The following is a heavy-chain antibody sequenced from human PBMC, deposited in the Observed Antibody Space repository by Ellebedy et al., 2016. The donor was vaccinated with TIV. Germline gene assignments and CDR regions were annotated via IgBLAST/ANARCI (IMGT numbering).Heavy chain of an antibody. J-gene: IGHJ4*02. CDR3: ARAVSSGYYPFDY. CDR1: GFTFSDYY. V-gene: IGHV3-11*06. Sequence: GESLKISCAASGFTFSDYYMSWIRQAPGKGLEWVSYISSSSSYTNYAASVKGRFTISRDNAKNSLYLQMNSLRAEDTAVYYCARAVSSGYYPFDYWGQGTLVTVSS. D-gene: IGHD3-22*01. CDR2: ISSSSSYT.